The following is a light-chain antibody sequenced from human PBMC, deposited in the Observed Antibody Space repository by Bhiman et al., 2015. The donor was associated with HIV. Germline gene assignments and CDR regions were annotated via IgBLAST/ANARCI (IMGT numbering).Light chain of an antibody. CDR1: SSDLGGYNY. Sequence: QSALTQPASVSGSPGQSITISCTGTSSDLGGYNYVSWYQQHPGKAPKLMIYDVSNRPSGVSNRFSGSKSGNTASLTISGLQPEDEADYHCSSYTSGSTPHVFGTGTKVTVL. CDR3: SSYTSGSTPHV. J-gene: IGLJ1*01. CDR2: DVS. V-gene: IGLV2-14*03.